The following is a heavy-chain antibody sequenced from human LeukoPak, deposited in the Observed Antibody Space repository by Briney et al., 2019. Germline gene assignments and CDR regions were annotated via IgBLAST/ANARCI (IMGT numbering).Heavy chain of an antibody. CDR1: GGSIGGHTFY. D-gene: IGHD6-19*01. V-gene: IGHV4-39*01. J-gene: IGHJ3*02. Sequence: SETLSLTCNVSGGSIGGHTFYWDWLRQPPGKGLEWIATIYYNGNTFYNPSLKRRVAISIDMSKSQFSLHLSSVTAADTAIYYCARLTALAGHRGAFDIWGPGTMVTVSS. CDR2: IYYNGNT. CDR3: ARLTALAGHRGAFDI.